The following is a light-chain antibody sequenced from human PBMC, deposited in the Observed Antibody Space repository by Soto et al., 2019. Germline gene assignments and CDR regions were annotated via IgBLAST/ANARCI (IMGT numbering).Light chain of an antibody. V-gene: IGLV1-40*01. CDR2: GNG. J-gene: IGLJ1*01. Sequence: QSVLTQPPSVSGAPGQRVTISCTGSSSNIGAGHDVHWYQQLPGTAPKLLIYGNGNRPSGVPDRFSGSKSGTSASLAITGLQAEDEADYYCAAWDDRLYVFGTGTKVTVL. CDR3: AAWDDRLYV. CDR1: SSNIGAGHD.